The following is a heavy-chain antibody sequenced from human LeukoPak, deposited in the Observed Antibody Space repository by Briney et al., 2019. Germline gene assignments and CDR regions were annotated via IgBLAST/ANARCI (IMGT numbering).Heavy chain of an antibody. J-gene: IGHJ5*02. V-gene: IGHV4-59*12. CDR3: VRGRYSSGWFKDKNWFDP. CDR1: GGSISSYY. Sequence: SETLSLTRTVSGGSISSYYWSWIRQPPGKGLEWIAYIYHSGTTYYNPSLKSRATISVDTSKNQFSLKLSSVTAADTAVYYCVRGRYSSGWFKDKNWFDPWGQGIPVTVSS. CDR2: IYHSGTT. D-gene: IGHD6-19*01.